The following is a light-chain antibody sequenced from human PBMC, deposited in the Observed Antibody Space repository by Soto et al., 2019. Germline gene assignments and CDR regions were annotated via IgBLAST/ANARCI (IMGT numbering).Light chain of an antibody. Sequence: DIVMTQSPDSLAVSLGERATINCKSSQSVLYSSNNKNYLAWYQQKPEQPPKLLIYWASTRESGVPDRFSGSGSGTDFTLPISSLQAEDVAVYYCQQYYSTPFFFGGGTKVEIK. J-gene: IGKJ4*01. CDR2: WAS. CDR1: QSVLYSSNNKNY. V-gene: IGKV4-1*01. CDR3: QQYYSTPFF.